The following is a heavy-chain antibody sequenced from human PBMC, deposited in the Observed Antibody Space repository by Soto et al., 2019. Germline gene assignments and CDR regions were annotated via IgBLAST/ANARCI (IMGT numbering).Heavy chain of an antibody. CDR2: ISPHNGNT. J-gene: IGHJ4*02. Sequence: ASVKVSCKASGYAFASYGINWVRQAPGQGLEWMGWISPHNGNTNYEQNLQGRVTMTTDTSTSTAFMDLRSLRSDDTAVYYCATSLGYTSGWEFDYWGQGALVTVYS. CDR1: GYAFASYG. D-gene: IGHD6-19*01. V-gene: IGHV1-18*01. CDR3: ATSLGYTSGWEFDY.